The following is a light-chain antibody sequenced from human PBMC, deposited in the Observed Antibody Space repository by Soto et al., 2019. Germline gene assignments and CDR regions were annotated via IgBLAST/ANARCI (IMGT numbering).Light chain of an antibody. J-gene: IGLJ2*01. CDR3: SSYTSSSTDVV. CDR2: EVS. V-gene: IGLV2-14*01. CDR1: SSDVGGYNY. Sequence: QSVLTQPASVSGSPGQSITISCTGTSSDVGGYNYVSWYQQHPGKAPKLMIYEVSNRPSGVSNRFSGSESGNTASLTISGLQAEDEADYYCSSYTSSSTDVVFGGGTKVTVL.